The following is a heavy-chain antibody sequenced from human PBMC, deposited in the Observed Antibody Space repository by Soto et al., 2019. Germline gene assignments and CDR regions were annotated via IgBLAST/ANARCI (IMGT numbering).Heavy chain of an antibody. CDR1: GDSMTNNY. J-gene: IGHJ6*02. CDR3: ARAMGDWGTYYYYYGMDV. CDR2: VYYSGAT. Sequence: PSETLSLTCTVSGDSMTNNYWGWIRQPPGKGLEWIGYVYYSGATNYNPSLKSRVSMSPDPSRNRFSLKLTSVTAADTAVYYCARAMGDWGTYYYYYGMDVWGQGTMVTVSS. V-gene: IGHV4-59*01. D-gene: IGHD3-16*01.